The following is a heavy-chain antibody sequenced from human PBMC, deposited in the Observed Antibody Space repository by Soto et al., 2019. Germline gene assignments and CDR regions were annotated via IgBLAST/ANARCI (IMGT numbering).Heavy chain of an antibody. CDR1: GGTFNTYA. D-gene: IGHD3-10*01. CDR2: ISPMFGAA. J-gene: IGHJ4*02. Sequence: QVQLVQSGAEMKKPGSSVKVSCQSSGGTFNTYAMNWVRQAPGQGPEWMGDISPMFGAANYAPKFEGRVTMTADDSTGTSYMKLSRLTSEVTALYFCAREVQVHTPAFVYWGQGTLVTVSS. CDR3: AREVQVHTPAFVY. V-gene: IGHV1-69*19.